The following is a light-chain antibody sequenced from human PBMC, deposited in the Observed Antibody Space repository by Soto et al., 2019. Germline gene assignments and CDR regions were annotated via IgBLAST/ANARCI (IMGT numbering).Light chain of an antibody. CDR2: EVS. CDR3: SSYTSTSTLV. CDR1: SSDVGGYNY. V-gene: IGLV2-14*01. J-gene: IGLJ1*01. Sequence: QAVLTQPASVSGSPGQSITISCTGTSSDVGGYNYVSWYQHHPGKAPKLMIYEVSNRPSGVSNRFSGSKSGNTASLTISGLQAEDDADYFCSSYTSTSTLVFGTGTKLTVL.